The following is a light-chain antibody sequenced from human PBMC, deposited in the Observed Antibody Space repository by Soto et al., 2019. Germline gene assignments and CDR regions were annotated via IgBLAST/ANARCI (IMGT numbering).Light chain of an antibody. Sequence: QSALTQPPSASGSPGQSVTISCTGTSSDVGGYDFVSWYQHHPGKAPKLMIYEVSKRPSGVPDRFSGSKSGNTASLTVSGLQAEDEADYYCNSYVDGDNWLFGGGTKLTVL. CDR2: EVS. V-gene: IGLV2-8*01. CDR3: NSYVDGDNWL. CDR1: SSDVGGYDF. J-gene: IGLJ3*02.